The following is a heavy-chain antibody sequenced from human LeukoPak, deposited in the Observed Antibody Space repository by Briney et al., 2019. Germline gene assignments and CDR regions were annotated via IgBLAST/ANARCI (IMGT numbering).Heavy chain of an antibody. D-gene: IGHD3-10*01. V-gene: IGHV3-43D*03. CDR2: INWDGGST. J-gene: IGHJ4*02. CDR1: GFTFDDYA. Sequence: GGSLRLSCAASGFTFDDYAMHWVRQAPGKGLEWVSLINWDGGSTYYADSVKGRFTISRDNAKNSLYLQMNSLRAEDTAVYYCARDGSGRVPEMSAPDYWGQGTLVTVSS. CDR3: ARDGSGRVPEMSAPDY.